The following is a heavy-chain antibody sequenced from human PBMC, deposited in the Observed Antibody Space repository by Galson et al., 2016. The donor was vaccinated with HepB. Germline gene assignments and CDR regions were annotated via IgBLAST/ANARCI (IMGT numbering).Heavy chain of an antibody. D-gene: IGHD4-23*01. CDR3: ARDLWRGGRIDY. CDR1: GFTFSSFS. Sequence: SLRLSCAVSGFTFSSFSTNWVRQAPGKGLEWVSYISSSDTIYYADSVKGRFTISRDNAKNTLYLQMNSLRAEDTAVYYCARDLWRGGRIDYWGQGTLVTVSS. V-gene: IGHV3-48*04. J-gene: IGHJ4*02. CDR2: ISSSDTI.